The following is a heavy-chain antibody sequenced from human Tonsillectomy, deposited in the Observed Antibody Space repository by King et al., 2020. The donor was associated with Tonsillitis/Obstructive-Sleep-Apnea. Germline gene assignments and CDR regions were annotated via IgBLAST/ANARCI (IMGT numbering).Heavy chain of an antibody. CDR3: ANVERMDV. J-gene: IGHJ6*04. CDR2: IGGSGTST. D-gene: IGHD5-24*01. Sequence: VQLVESGGGFVQPGGSLRLSCAASGFTFSSYVMSWVRQAPGKGLEWVSTIGGSGTSTLYADSVKGRFTISRDNSKNTLYLQMNSLRAEDTAVYYCANVERMDVWGKGTTVTVAS. V-gene: IGHV3-23*04. CDR1: GFTFSSYV.